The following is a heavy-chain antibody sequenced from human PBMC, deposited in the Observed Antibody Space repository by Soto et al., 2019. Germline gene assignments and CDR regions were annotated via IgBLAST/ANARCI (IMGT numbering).Heavy chain of an antibody. V-gene: IGHV3-53*01. CDR2: LYSEGST. CDR3: ARGTYNYGSGDFDY. Sequence: PGGSLRLSCVASGFTFNSNYMSWVRQAPGRGLEWVSVLYSEGSTYYADSVKGRFTISRDNSKNTLYLQMNSLRAEDTAVYYCARGTYNYGSGDFDYWGQGTLVTVSS. CDR1: GFTFNSNY. D-gene: IGHD3-10*01. J-gene: IGHJ4*02.